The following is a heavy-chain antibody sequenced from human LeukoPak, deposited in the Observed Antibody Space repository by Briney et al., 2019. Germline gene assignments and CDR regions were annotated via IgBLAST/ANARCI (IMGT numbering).Heavy chain of an antibody. CDR1: GFTFSSYA. CDR2: ISGSGGST. Sequence: GGSLRLSCAASGFTFSSYAMSWVRQAPGKGLEWVSAISGSGGSTYYADSVKGRFTISRDNSKNTLYLQTNSLRAEDTAVYYCAKETYYYDSSGYYYGDYWGQGTLVTVSS. D-gene: IGHD3-22*01. V-gene: IGHV3-23*01. CDR3: AKETYYYDSSGYYYGDY. J-gene: IGHJ4*02.